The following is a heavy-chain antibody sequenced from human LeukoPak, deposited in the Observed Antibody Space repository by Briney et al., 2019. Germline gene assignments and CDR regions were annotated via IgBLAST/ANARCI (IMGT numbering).Heavy chain of an antibody. CDR1: GFTFSSYS. D-gene: IGHD1-26*01. J-gene: IGHJ5*01. CDR3: TRVRSGSYSHWFES. Sequence: PGGSLRLSCAASGFTFSSYSMVWVRQAPGKGLEWVANINQDGSEKIYVDSVKGRFTISRDDAENSLYLQMNSLRVEDTAVYYCTRVRSGSYSHWFESWGQGTLVTVSS. V-gene: IGHV3-7*01. CDR2: INQDGSEK.